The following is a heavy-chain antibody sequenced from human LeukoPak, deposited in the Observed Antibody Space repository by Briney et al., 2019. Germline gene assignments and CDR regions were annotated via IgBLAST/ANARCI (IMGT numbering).Heavy chain of an antibody. J-gene: IGHJ4*02. CDR1: GGSFSGYY. CDR2: INHSGST. V-gene: IGHV4-34*01. D-gene: IGHD3-22*01. CDR3: ARRSYDSGGYEFDY. Sequence: SETLSLTCAVYGGSFSGYYWSWIRQPPGKGLEWIGEINHSGSTNYNPSLKSRVTISVDTSKNQFSLKLSSVTAADTAVYYCARRSYDSGGYEFDYWGQGTLVTVSS.